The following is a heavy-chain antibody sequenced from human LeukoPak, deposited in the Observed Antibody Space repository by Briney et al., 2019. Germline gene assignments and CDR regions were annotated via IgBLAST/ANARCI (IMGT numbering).Heavy chain of an antibody. J-gene: IGHJ4*02. D-gene: IGHD3-16*01. Sequence: GGSLRLSCAASGFTFSSYEMNWVRQAPGKGLEWVSKISSSGSAIYYADSVKGRFTISRDNAKSTLYLQMNSLRVEDTAVYYCAGGGSLGYWGQGNLGTGSS. CDR3: AGGGSLGY. CDR1: GFTFSSYE. V-gene: IGHV3-48*03. CDR2: ISSSGSAI.